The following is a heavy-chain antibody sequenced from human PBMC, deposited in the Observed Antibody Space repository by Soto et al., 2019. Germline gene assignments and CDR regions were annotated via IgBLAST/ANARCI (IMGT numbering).Heavy chain of an antibody. CDR1: GCSVSSSSFY. D-gene: IGHD3-9*01. CDR2: VYYSGST. V-gene: IGHV4-39*01. CDR3: GRLEGLATISYYFDY. J-gene: IGHJ4*02. Sequence: SSETPSPTCTFSGCSVSSSSFYLGWGRPPPGKGLEWIGSVYYSGSTYYNPSLESRVTISVDKSKNQFSLKLMSLSAADTAVYYCGRLEGLATISYYFDYWGQGALVTVSS.